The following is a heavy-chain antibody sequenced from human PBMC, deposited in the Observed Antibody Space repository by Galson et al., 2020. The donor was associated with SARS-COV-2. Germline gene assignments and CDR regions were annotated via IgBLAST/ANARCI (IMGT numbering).Heavy chain of an antibody. CDR2: IYHSGST. J-gene: IGHJ3*02. CDR1: GGSISSSNW. V-gene: IGHV4-4*02. Sequence: SETLSLTCAVSGGSISSSNWWSWVRQPPGKGLEWIGEIYHSGSTNYNPSLKSRVTISVDKSKNQFSLKLSSVTAADTAVYYCARGPLLWFGELPFRAFDIGGQGTMVTVSS. CDR3: ARGPLLWFGELPFRAFDI. D-gene: IGHD3-10*01.